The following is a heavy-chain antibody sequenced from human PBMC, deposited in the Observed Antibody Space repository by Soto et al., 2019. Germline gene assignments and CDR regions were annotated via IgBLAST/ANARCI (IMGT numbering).Heavy chain of an antibody. CDR3: ARSRRIGFYDYIWGSYRYYYYMDV. CDR1: GYTFTSYD. Sequence: QVPLVQSGAEVKKPGASVKVSCKASGYTFTSYDINWVRQATGQGLEWMGWMNPNSGNTGYAQKFQGRVTMTRNTTIRTAYMELSSLRSADTSVYYCARSRRIGFYDYIWGSYRYYYYMDVWGKGTTVTVSS. V-gene: IGHV1-8*01. J-gene: IGHJ6*03. D-gene: IGHD3-16*02. CDR2: MNPNSGNT.